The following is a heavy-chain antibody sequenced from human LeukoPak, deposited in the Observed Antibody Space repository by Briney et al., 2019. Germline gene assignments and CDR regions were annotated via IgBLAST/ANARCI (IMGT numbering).Heavy chain of an antibody. D-gene: IGHD3-16*01. CDR3: ASAYTYVRLGDH. CDR1: GLSFSNYW. V-gene: IGHV3-74*01. Sequence: PGGSLRLSCEVSGLSFSNYWMHWVRQAPGKGLVWVARTNLHGTAVDYADSVKGRFIISRDNAKNTLFLQMNSLRVEGTAVYYCASAYTYVRLGDHWGQGTLVTVSS. CDR2: TNLHGTAV. J-gene: IGHJ4*02.